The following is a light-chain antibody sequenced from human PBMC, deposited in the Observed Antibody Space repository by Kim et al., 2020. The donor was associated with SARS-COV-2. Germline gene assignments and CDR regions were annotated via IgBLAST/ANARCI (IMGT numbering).Light chain of an antibody. V-gene: IGLV1-44*01. CDR3: AAWDASLNGWV. CDR2: ANN. Sequence: QSVLTQSPSASGPPGQRVTISCSGGNSNIGTNTVNWYQQFPGTAPKLLIYANNHRPSGVPDRFSGSKSDTSASLAISGLQSEDEADYFCAAWDASLNGWVFGGWTKVTVL. J-gene: IGLJ3*02. CDR1: NSNIGTNT.